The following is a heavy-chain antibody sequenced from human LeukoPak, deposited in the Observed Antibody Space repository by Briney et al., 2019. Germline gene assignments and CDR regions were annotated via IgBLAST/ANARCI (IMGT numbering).Heavy chain of an antibody. CDR1: GFFFSNFD. J-gene: IGHJ6*03. V-gene: IGHV3-30*02. Sequence: GGSLRLSCAASGFFFSNFDMHWVRQAPGKGLEWVASIRSDGSNTYYADSVKGRFTISRDNSKNTLYLQMNSLRAEDTAVYYCAKDGKVPAVSYYYYYYMDVWGKGTTVTVSS. CDR3: AKDGKVPAVSYYYYYYMDV. CDR2: IRSDGSNT. D-gene: IGHD2-2*01.